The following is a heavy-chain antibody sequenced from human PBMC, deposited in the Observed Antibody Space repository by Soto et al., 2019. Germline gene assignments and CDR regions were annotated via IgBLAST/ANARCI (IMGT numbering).Heavy chain of an antibody. CDR2: ISYEGSNT. J-gene: IGHJ6*02. V-gene: IGHV3-30-3*01. CDR1: GFTFDTYG. D-gene: IGHD1-1*01. Sequence: GGSLRLSCVASGFTFDTYGIHWVRQAPGKGLQWVALISYEGSNTYYADSVRGRFTISRGNSKNTLYLQMNALRPEDTGLYYCARVTPGNNLYYFSGLDFWGQGTSVTVSS. CDR3: ARVTPGNNLYYFSGLDF.